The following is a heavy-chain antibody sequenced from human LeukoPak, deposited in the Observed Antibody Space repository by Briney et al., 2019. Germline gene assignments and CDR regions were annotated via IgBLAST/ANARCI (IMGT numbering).Heavy chain of an antibody. Sequence: GASVKVSCKASGYTFTSYYMHWMRQAPGQGLEWMGIINPSGGSTSYAQKFQGRVTMTRDTSISTAYMELSRLRSDDTAVYYCVTLYSGYDYDYWGQGTLVTVSS. CDR1: GYTFTSYY. CDR3: VTLYSGYDYDY. D-gene: IGHD5-12*01. CDR2: INPSGGST. J-gene: IGHJ4*02. V-gene: IGHV1-46*01.